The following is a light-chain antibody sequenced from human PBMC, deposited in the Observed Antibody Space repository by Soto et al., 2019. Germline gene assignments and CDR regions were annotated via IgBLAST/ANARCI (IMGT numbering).Light chain of an antibody. CDR1: QSVSSW. Sequence: DIPMTQSPSTLSASVGDRVIITCRASQSVSSWLAWYQQKPGKAPNLLIYKASILKSGVPSRFSGSGSGTEFTLNISSLQPDDFATYYCQQYDNDSWTFGQGTKVEIK. V-gene: IGKV1-5*03. J-gene: IGKJ1*01. CDR3: QQYDNDSWT. CDR2: KAS.